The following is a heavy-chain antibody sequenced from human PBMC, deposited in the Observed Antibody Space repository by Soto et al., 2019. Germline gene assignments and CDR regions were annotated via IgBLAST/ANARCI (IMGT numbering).Heavy chain of an antibody. CDR3: ARGGEYYDSSGYPITPSFFDD. Sequence: GASVKVSCKASGYTFTSYYMHWVRQAPGQGLEWMGIINPSGGSTSYAQKFQGRVTMTRDTSTSTVYMELSSLRSEDTAVYYCARGGEYYDSSGYPITPSFFDDWGQGSQVIVSS. CDR2: INPSGGST. D-gene: IGHD3-22*01. J-gene: IGHJ4*02. V-gene: IGHV1-46*01. CDR1: GYTFTSYY.